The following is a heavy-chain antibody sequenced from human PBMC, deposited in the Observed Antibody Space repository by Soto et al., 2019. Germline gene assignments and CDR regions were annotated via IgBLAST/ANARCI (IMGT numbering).Heavy chain of an antibody. CDR3: ARLEDGLRGKDYFYGMDV. CDR2: IIPIFGTA. CDR1: GGTFSSYA. V-gene: IGHV1-69*01. J-gene: IGHJ6*02. Sequence: QVQLVQSGAEVKKPGSSVKVSCKASGGTFSSYAISWVRQAPGQGLEWMGGIIPIFGTANYAQKFKGRVTITADESTSTADMELSRLRSEDTAVYYWARLEDGLRGKDYFYGMDVWGQGTTVTVSS.